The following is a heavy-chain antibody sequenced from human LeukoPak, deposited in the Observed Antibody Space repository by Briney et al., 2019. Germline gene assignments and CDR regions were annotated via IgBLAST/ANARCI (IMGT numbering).Heavy chain of an antibody. Sequence: ASVKVACKASGYTFTSYYMHWVRQAPGQGLEWMGIINPSGGSTSYAQKFQGRVTMTRDTSTSTVYMELSSLRSEDTAVYYCARVSGIVVVPAAIDYYYGMDVWGQGTTVTVSS. CDR3: ARVSGIVVVPAAIDYYYGMDV. CDR2: INPSGGST. D-gene: IGHD2-2*01. J-gene: IGHJ6*02. CDR1: GYTFTSYY. V-gene: IGHV1-46*01.